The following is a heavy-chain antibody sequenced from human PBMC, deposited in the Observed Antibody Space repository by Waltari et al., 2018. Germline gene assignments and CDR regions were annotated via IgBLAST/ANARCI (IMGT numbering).Heavy chain of an antibody. CDR3: ARGRATNDY. CDR1: GFTFSNYL. CDR2: IKQDGSEK. Sequence: EVQLVESGGGLVQPGGSLRLSCSASGFTFSNYLMTWVRQAPGKGLGWLANIKQDGSEKYYVDSVKGRFTISRDNAKNSLYLQMNSLRAEDTAVYYCARGRATNDYWGQGTLVTVSS. J-gene: IGHJ4*02. V-gene: IGHV3-7*01.